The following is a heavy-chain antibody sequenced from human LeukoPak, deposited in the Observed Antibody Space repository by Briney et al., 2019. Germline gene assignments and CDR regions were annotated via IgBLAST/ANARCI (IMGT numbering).Heavy chain of an antibody. CDR3: ARGLASGYPPIPFDY. CDR1: GFTFSNYG. D-gene: IGHD3-3*01. Sequence: PGGSLRLSCVVSGFTFSNYGMNWVRQAPGKGLEWVSYISASRSSISYADSVKGRFSISRDNAMNSLYLQLNSLRPEDTAIYYCARGLASGYPPIPFDYWGQGTQVTVSS. V-gene: IGHV3-48*01. CDR2: ISASRSSI. J-gene: IGHJ4*02.